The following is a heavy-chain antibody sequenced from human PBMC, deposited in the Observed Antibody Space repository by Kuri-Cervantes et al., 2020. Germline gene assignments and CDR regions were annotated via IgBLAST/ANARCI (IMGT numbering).Heavy chain of an antibody. CDR3: ATDSRTPNDYGDYNELEDYYYGMDV. CDR2: MNPNSGNT. V-gene: IGHV1-8*01. CDR1: GYTFTSYD. J-gene: IGHJ6*02. D-gene: IGHD4-17*01. Sequence: ASVKVSCKASGYTFTSYDINWVRQATGQGLEWMGWMNPNSGNTGYAQKFQGRVTMTRNTSISTAYMELSSLRSEDTAVYYCATDSRTPNDYGDYNELEDYYYGMDVWGQGTTVTVSS.